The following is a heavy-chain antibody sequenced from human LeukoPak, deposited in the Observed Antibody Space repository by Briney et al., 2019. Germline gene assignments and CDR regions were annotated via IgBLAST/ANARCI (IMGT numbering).Heavy chain of an antibody. V-gene: IGHV3-23*01. CDR3: ARGGSSRDLGDY. D-gene: IGHD6-6*01. Sequence: GGSLRLSCAASGFTFSSSAMSWVRQAPGKGLEWISTISGSGGSTYYADSVKGRFTISRDNSKNTLYLQMNSLRAEDTAVYYCARGGSSRDLGDYWGQGTLVTVSS. CDR2: ISGSGGST. CDR1: GFTFSSSA. J-gene: IGHJ4*02.